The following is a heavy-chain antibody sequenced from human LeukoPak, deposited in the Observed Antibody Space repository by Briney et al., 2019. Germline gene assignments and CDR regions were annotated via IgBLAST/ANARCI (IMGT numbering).Heavy chain of an antibody. D-gene: IGHD3-10*02. V-gene: IGHV3-7*01. Sequence: GGSLRLSCAASGFTLSNAWMNWVRQAPGKGLEWVANIKQDGSEKYYVDSVKGRFTLSRDNAKNSLDLQMNSLRAEDTAVYYCAELGITMIGGVWGKGTTVTISS. CDR3: AELGITMIGGV. CDR2: IKQDGSEK. J-gene: IGHJ6*04. CDR1: GFTLSNAW.